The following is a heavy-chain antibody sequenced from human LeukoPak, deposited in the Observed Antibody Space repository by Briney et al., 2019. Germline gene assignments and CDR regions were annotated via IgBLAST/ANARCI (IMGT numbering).Heavy chain of an antibody. Sequence: GGSLRLSCVASGFTYSNYGMTWVCQAPGKGLEWVSSISGSGGSTYYSDSVKGRFTISRDNSKNTLFLQMDSLRAEDSATYYCAKDSSGIVVARAAYYMDVWGKGTTVIISS. D-gene: IGHD3-22*01. J-gene: IGHJ6*03. CDR2: ISGSGGST. CDR1: GFTYSNYG. V-gene: IGHV3-23*01. CDR3: AKDSSGIVVARAAYYMDV.